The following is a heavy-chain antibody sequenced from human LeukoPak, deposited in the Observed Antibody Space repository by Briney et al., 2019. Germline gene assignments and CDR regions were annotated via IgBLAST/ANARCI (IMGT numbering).Heavy chain of an antibody. V-gene: IGHV3-7*01. CDR3: ARDSSYSKWEGIYYYYYYMDV. J-gene: IGHJ6*03. D-gene: IGHD4-11*01. CDR1: GFTVSSYW. Sequence: GVSLRLSCAASGFTVSSYWMSWVRQAPGKGLEWVANIKQDGSEKYYVDAVKGRFTISRDNAKNSLYLQMNSLRAEDTAVYYCARDSSYSKWEGIYYYYYYMDVWGKGTTVTVSS. CDR2: IKQDGSEK.